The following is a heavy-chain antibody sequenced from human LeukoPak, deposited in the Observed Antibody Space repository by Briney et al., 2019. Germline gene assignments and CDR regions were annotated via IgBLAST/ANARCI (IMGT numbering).Heavy chain of an antibody. CDR1: GFTVSSNY. Sequence: GGALRLSCAASGFTVSSNYMSWVRQAPGKGLEWVSVIYRGGSTYYADSVKGRFTISRDNSKNTLYLQMNSLRAEDTAVYYCASFLRHYYDSSGYPDYWGQGTLVTVSS. CDR3: ASFLRHYYDSSGYPDY. V-gene: IGHV3-53*01. D-gene: IGHD3-22*01. CDR2: IYRGGST. J-gene: IGHJ4*02.